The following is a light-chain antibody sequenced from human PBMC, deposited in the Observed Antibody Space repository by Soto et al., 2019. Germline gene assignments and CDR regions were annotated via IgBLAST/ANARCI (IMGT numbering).Light chain of an antibody. J-gene: IGKJ4*01. CDR3: QQDNSFPLT. Sequence: DIQMTQSPSTLSASVGDRVTITCRASQSVSVWLAWYQQKPGKAPHLLISQASNLESGFPSRFSGSGSGTEFTLAISSLQHEDFGTYYCQQDNSFPLTFGGGTKVDIK. CDR2: QAS. V-gene: IGKV1-5*03. CDR1: QSVSVW.